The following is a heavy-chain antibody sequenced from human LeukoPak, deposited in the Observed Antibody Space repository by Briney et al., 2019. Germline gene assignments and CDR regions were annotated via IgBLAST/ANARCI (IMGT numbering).Heavy chain of an antibody. CDR1: GYTFTSYG. D-gene: IGHD2/OR15-2a*01. J-gene: IGHJ5*02. Sequence: ASGKVSCKASGYTFTSYGISWVRQAPGQGLEWRGWISAYNGKKKYAKKIQGRETITTDTSTSTAYMELRSLRSDDTAVYYCARLPPSECWFDPWGQGTLVTVSS. CDR2: ISAYNGKK. CDR3: ARLPPSECWFDP. V-gene: IGHV1-18*01.